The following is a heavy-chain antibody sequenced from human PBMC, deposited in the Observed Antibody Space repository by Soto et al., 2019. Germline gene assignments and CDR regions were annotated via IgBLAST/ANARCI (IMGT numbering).Heavy chain of an antibody. J-gene: IGHJ4*02. CDR3: ATWAGLVSYRGFIGPRDY. Sequence: QVHLVQSGAEVKKPGSSVKVSCQASGSTFSRRSITWVRQAPGKGHEWMGGINPAFGTTNFAQKFQARVTITSAESTSTDYLELSSLRSEDTAVYYCATWAGLVSYRGFIGPRDYWGQGTLVTVSS. CDR2: INPAFGTT. V-gene: IGHV1-69*01. CDR1: GSTFSRRS. D-gene: IGHD1-26*01.